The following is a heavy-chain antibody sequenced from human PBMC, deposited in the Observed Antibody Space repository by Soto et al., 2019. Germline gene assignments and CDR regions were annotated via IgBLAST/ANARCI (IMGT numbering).Heavy chain of an antibody. CDR3: ARAGSRQAPLPYYYGMDA. CDR2: IYYSGST. D-gene: IGHD6-25*01. Sequence: SETLSLTCTVSGGSIRSGGYYWSWIRQHPGKGLEWIGYIYYSGSTYFNPSLKSRVTISVDTSKKQFSLKLSSVTAADTAMYYSARAGSRQAPLPYYYGMDAWGQGTTVTVSS. J-gene: IGHJ6*02. V-gene: IGHV4-31*03. CDR1: GGSIRSGGYY.